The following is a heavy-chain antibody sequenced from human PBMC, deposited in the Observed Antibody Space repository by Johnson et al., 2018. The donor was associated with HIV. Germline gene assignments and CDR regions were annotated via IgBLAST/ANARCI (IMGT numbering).Heavy chain of an antibody. D-gene: IGHD3-22*01. CDR3: ARFRDPYYDSSGYSRNDAFDI. CDR2: MSYDGSEK. CDR1: GFTLSSYV. V-gene: IGHV3-30*03. Sequence: QMLLVESGGGVVQPGRSLRLSCAVSGFTLSSYVMHWVRQAPGKGLEWVAVMSYDGSEKYYVDSVKGRFTISRDNAKNSLYLQMNSLRAEDTAVYYCARFRDPYYDSSGYSRNDAFDIWGQGTMVTVSS. J-gene: IGHJ3*02.